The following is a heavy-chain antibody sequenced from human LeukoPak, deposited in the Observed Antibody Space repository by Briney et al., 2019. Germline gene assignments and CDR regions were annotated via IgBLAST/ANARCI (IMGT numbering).Heavy chain of an antibody. CDR3: ARGFITMVRGVIGVLGY. V-gene: IGHV1-8*01. CDR2: MNPNSGNT. Sequence: GASVKVSYKASGYTFTSYDINWVRQATGQGLEWMGWMNPNSGNTGYAQKFQGRVTMTRNTSISTAYMELSSLRSEDTAVYYCARGFITMVRGVIGVLGYWGQGTLVTVSS. J-gene: IGHJ4*02. D-gene: IGHD3-10*01. CDR1: GYTFTSYD.